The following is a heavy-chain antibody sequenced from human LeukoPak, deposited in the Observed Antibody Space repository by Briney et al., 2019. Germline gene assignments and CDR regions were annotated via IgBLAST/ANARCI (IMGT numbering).Heavy chain of an antibody. V-gene: IGHV3-15*01. CDR2: IKSRSDGGAT. CDR3: TSGIGTIGF. Sequence: GGSLRLSCTASGFTFNNAWMSWVRQAPGKGLEWVGRIKSRSDGGATDYSAPVTGRFTISRDDSRNTLYLEMNSLKTEDTAVYYCTSGIGTIGFWGQGTLVTVSS. D-gene: IGHD1-1*01. J-gene: IGHJ4*02. CDR1: GFTFNNAW.